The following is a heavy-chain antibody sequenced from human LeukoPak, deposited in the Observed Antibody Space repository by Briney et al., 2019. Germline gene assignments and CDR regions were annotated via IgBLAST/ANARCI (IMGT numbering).Heavy chain of an antibody. CDR2: INHSGST. J-gene: IGHJ4*02. V-gene: IGHV4-34*01. Sequence: SETLSLTCAVYGGSFSGYYWSWIRQPPGKGLEWIGEINHSGSTYYNPSLKSRVTISVDTSKNQFSLKLSSVTAADTAVYYCARAYPEIAVKWGQGTLVTVSS. CDR1: GGSFSGYY. D-gene: IGHD6-19*01. CDR3: ARAYPEIAVK.